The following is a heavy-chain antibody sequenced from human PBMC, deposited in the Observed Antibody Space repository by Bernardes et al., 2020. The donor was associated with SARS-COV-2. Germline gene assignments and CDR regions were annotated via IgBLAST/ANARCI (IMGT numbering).Heavy chain of an antibody. D-gene: IGHD3-9*01. V-gene: IGHV3-23*01. Sequence: GGSLRLSCVVSGFTSHNYAMAWVREAPGKGLDWVSSISSSGGTTYYSDSVKGRFTISRDDSKNTVFLQMNSLRAEDTAVYYCARDVGGTDWRFGFDVWGPGTMVHVSS. CDR1: GFTSHNYA. J-gene: IGHJ3*01. CDR3: ARDVGGTDWRFGFDV. CDR2: ISSSGGTT.